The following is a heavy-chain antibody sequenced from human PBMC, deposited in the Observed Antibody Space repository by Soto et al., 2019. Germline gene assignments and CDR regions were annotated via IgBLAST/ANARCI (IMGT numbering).Heavy chain of an antibody. CDR1: GYTFTNFG. CDR3: AKGGTPIDY. D-gene: IGHD3-16*01. J-gene: IGHJ4*02. V-gene: IGHV1-18*01. CDR2: ISAYNGNT. Sequence: QVQLVQSGAEVKKSGASVKVSCKTSGYTFTNFGLSWVRQAPGQGLEWMGWISAYNGNTNYAQNFQGRVTMTTDTSTSTSYIELRSRRSDDTAVYYSAKGGTPIDYWGQGTLVTVSS.